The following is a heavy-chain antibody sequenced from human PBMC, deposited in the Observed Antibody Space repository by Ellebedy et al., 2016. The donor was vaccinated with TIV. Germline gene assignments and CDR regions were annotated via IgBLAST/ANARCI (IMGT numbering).Heavy chain of an antibody. CDR3: VTDGLAKNYYYALDI. CDR1: GFSLNVNY. D-gene: IGHD3-10*01. Sequence: GESLKISCAASGFSLNVNYMSWVRQAPGKGLEWVSAISGIPANIYYADSVKGRFTISRDKSKNTLYLQMTSLRVEDTALYDCVTDGLAKNYYYALDIWGQGTTVTV. V-gene: IGHV3-23*01. J-gene: IGHJ6*02. CDR2: ISGIPANI.